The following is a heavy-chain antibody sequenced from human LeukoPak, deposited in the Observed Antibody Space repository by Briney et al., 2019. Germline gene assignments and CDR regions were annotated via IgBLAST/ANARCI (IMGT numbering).Heavy chain of an antibody. J-gene: IGHJ4*02. V-gene: IGHV4-30-2*01. CDR3: ARARVVAASYYFDY. D-gene: IGHD2-15*01. Sequence: SETLSLTCAVSGGSISSGGYSWSWIRQPPGKGLEWIGYIYHSGSTYYNPSLKSRVTISVDRSKNQFSLKLSSVTAADMAVYYCARARVVAASYYFDYWGQGTLVTVSS. CDR2: IYHSGST. CDR1: GGSISSGGYS.